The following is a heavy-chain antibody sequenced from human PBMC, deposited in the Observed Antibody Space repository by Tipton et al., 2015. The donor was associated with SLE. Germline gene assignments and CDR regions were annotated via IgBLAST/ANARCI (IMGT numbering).Heavy chain of an antibody. CDR2: IYTSGST. V-gene: IGHV4-4*07. CDR3: ARDGPSGWYAYYFDY. CDR1: GGSISSYY. D-gene: IGHD6-19*01. Sequence: TLSLTCTVSGGSISSYYWSWIRQPAGKGLEWIGRIYTSGSTNYNPSLKSRVTMSVDTSKNQFSLKLSSVTAADTAVYYCARDGPSGWYAYYFDYWGQGTLFTVSS. J-gene: IGHJ4*02.